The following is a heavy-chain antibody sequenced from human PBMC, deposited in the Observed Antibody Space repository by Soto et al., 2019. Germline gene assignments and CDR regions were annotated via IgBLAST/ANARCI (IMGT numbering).Heavy chain of an antibody. CDR1: GYTFTSYG. CDR3: ARDGSDSYGQVGDYYYYYMDV. D-gene: IGHD5-18*01. Sequence: ASVKVSCKASGYTFTSYGISWVRQAPGQGLEWMGWISAYNGNTNYAQKLQGRVTMTTDTSTSTAYMELRSLRSDDTAVYYCARDGSDSYGQVGDYYYYYMDVWGKGTTVTVSS. V-gene: IGHV1-18*01. J-gene: IGHJ6*03. CDR2: ISAYNGNT.